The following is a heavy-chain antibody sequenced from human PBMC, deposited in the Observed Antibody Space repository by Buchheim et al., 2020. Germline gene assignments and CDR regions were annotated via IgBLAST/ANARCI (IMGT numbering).Heavy chain of an antibody. Sequence: QVQLVESGGGVVQPGRSLRLSCAASGFTFSSYAMHWVRHAPGKGLEWVAVISYDGSNKYYADSVKGQFTISRDNSKNTLYLQMNSLRAEDTAVYYCARDPYGDLDYYYYYGMDVWGQGTT. J-gene: IGHJ6*02. D-gene: IGHD4-17*01. V-gene: IGHV3-30-3*01. CDR3: ARDPYGDLDYYYYYGMDV. CDR2: ISYDGSNK. CDR1: GFTFSSYA.